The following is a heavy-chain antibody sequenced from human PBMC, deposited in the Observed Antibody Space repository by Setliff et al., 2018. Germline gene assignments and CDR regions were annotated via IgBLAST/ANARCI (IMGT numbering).Heavy chain of an antibody. D-gene: IGHD1-1*01. V-gene: IGHV3-11*04. CDR3: ARQYNDYYYYYMDV. CDR1: GFTFSDYY. J-gene: IGHJ6*03. Sequence: PGGSLRLSCAASGFTFSDYYMNWIRQTPGKGLQWLSYISTTGVTISYADSVKGRFTISRDNAKNSLYLQINSLRVEDTAVYYLARQYNDYYYYYMDVWGRGTTVTVSS. CDR2: ISTTGVTI.